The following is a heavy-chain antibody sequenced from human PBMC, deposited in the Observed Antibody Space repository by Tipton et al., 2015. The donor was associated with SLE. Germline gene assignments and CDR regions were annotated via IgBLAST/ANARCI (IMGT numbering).Heavy chain of an antibody. D-gene: IGHD7-27*01. CDR3: ASERTGGYFDY. CDR1: GGSISSYY. Sequence: TLSLTCTVSGGSISSYYWSWIRQPPGKGLERIGYIYYSGSTNYNPSLKSRVTISVDTSKNQFSLKLSSVTAADTAVYYCASERTGGYFDYWGQGTLVTVSS. V-gene: IGHV4-59*01. CDR2: IYYSGST. J-gene: IGHJ4*02.